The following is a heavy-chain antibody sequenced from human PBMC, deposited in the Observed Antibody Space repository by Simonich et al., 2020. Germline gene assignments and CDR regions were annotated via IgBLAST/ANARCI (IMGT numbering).Heavy chain of an antibody. CDR3: ARDFRLQLVEIGTYYYYGMDV. D-gene: IGHD6-6*01. CDR1: GFTFSSYE. V-gene: IGHV3-48*03. Sequence: EVQLVESGGGLVQPGGSLRLSCAASGFTFSSYEMNWVRQAPGKVLEWVSYISSSGSTIYYADSVKGRFTNSRDKAKNALYLQMNSLRAEDTAVYYWARDFRLQLVEIGTYYYYGMDVWGQGTTVTVSS. CDR2: ISSSGSTI. J-gene: IGHJ6*02.